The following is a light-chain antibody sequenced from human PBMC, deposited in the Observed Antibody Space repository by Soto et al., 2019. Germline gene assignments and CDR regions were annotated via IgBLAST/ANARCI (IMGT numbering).Light chain of an antibody. CDR1: QSISSY. CDR3: QQNYSTPRA. Sequence: DIQMTQSPSSLSASVGDRVTITCRASQSISSYLNWYQQKPGKAPKLLIYAASSSQSGVPSRFSGSGSGTDFTLTISSLQPEDFATYYCQQNYSTPRAFGGGTKVEIK. J-gene: IGKJ4*01. V-gene: IGKV1-39*01. CDR2: AAS.